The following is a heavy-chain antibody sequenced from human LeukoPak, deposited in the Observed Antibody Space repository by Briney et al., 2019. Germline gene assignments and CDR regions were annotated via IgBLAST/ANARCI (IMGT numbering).Heavy chain of an antibody. V-gene: IGHV3-48*03. J-gene: IGHJ6*04. Sequence: GGSLRLSCAASGFTFSTYEMNWVRQAPGKGLEWVLYIGSSNTIYYADSVKGRFTISRDNAKNSLYLQMNSLRAEDTAVYYCAREGRSGYDLTGYYGMDVWGKGTTVTVSS. CDR1: GFTFSTYE. D-gene: IGHD5-12*01. CDR3: AREGRSGYDLTGYYGMDV. CDR2: IGSSNTI.